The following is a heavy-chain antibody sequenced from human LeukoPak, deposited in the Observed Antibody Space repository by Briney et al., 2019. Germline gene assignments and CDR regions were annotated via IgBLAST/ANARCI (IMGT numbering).Heavy chain of an antibody. J-gene: IGHJ4*02. CDR3: ARDLAYSSRFPAEPFDY. CDR2: IYYSGST. CDR1: GGSISSSSYY. D-gene: IGHD6-13*01. V-gene: IGHV4-39*07. Sequence: KPSETLSLTCTVSGGSISSSSYYWGWIRQPPGKGLEWIGSIYYSGSTYYNPSLKSRVTISVDTSKNQFSLRLSSVTAADTAVYYCARDLAYSSRFPAEPFDYWGQGTLVTVSS.